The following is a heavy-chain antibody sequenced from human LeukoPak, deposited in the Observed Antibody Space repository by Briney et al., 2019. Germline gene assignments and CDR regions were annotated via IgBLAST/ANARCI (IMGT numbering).Heavy chain of an antibody. V-gene: IGHV3-30*02. CDR1: GFTFSSYG. J-gene: IGHJ4*02. CDR2: IRYDGSNK. D-gene: IGHD3-10*01. CDR3: AKDGSPYGSGSYKDY. Sequence: GGSLRLSCAASGFTFSSYGMHWVRQAAGKGLEWVAFIRYDGSNKYYADSVKGRFTISRDNSKNTLYLQMNSLRAEDTAVYYCAKDGSPYGSGSYKDYWGQGTLVTVSS.